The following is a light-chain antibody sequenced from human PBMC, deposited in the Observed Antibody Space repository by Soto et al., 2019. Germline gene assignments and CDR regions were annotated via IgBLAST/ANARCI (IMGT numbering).Light chain of an antibody. CDR3: LLSYSGALVV. CDR2: DTS. CDR1: TGDVTSGHY. Sequence: QAVVTQEPSLTVSPGGTITLTCGSSTGDVTSGHYPYWFQQKPGQAPRTMIYDTSNKHSWTPARFSGSLLGGKAALTLSGAQLEDEAEYYCLLSYSGALVVFGGGTKLTVL. V-gene: IGLV7-46*01. J-gene: IGLJ2*01.